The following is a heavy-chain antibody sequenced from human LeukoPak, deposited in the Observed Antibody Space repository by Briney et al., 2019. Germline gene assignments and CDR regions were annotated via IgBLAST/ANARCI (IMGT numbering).Heavy chain of an antibody. Sequence: SETLSLTCTVSGGSISSSSYYWGWIRQPPGKGLEWIGSIYYSGSTYYNPSLKSRVTISVDTSKNQFSLKLSSVTAADTAVYYCAREGSRSGYYDSSGLKLRPYDYWGQGTLVTVSS. V-gene: IGHV4-39*07. D-gene: IGHD3-22*01. CDR3: AREGSRSGYYDSSGLKLRPYDY. CDR1: GGSISSSSYY. J-gene: IGHJ4*02. CDR2: IYYSGST.